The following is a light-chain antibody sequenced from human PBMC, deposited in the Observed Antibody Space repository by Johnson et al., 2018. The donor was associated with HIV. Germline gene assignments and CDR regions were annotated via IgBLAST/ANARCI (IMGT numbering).Light chain of an antibody. V-gene: IGLV1-51*02. Sequence: QSVLTQPPSVSAAPGQKVTISCSGSSSNIGNNYVSWYQQLPGTAPKLLIYENNKRPSGIPDRFSGSKSGTSATLAITGLPTGDEADYYCGTWDSSLGAYVFGTGTKVTVL. J-gene: IGLJ1*01. CDR1: SSNIGNNY. CDR3: GTWDSSLGAYV. CDR2: ENN.